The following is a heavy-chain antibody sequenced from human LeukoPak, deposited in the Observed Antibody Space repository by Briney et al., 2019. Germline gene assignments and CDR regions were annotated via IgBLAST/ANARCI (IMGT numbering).Heavy chain of an antibody. CDR2: IFYSGST. CDR1: GGSISTSNYY. Sequence: PSETLSLTCTVSGGSISTSNYYWGWIRQPPGKGLEWIGNIFYSGSTYYSPSLRSRVTISLDTSRNQFSLKLNSVTAADTAVYYCAKSYGYGLVDIWGQGTMATVSS. V-gene: IGHV4-39*07. CDR3: AKSYGYGLVDI. D-gene: IGHD5-18*01. J-gene: IGHJ3*02.